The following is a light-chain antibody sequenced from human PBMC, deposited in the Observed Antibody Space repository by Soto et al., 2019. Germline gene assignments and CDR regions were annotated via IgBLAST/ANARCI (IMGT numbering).Light chain of an antibody. CDR1: SSDVGGYNY. Sequence: QSALTQPASVSGSPGQSITISCTGTSSDVGGYNYVSWYQQYPGKAPKILIYEVTTRPSGVSDRFSGSKSGNTASLTISGLQAEDDADYYCSSSTSRFTFNYVFGTGTKVTVL. CDR3: SSSTSRFTFNYV. J-gene: IGLJ1*01. V-gene: IGLV2-14*01. CDR2: EVT.